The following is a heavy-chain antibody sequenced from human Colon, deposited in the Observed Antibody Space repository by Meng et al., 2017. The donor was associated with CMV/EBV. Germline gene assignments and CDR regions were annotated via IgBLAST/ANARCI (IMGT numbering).Heavy chain of an antibody. CDR3: ARDYYGSGSYYY. Sequence: SETLSLTCTVSGGSIRSSSYYWGWIRQPPGKGLEWIGSIYYSGSTYYNLSLKSRVTISVDTSKNQFSLKLSSVTAADTAVYYCARDYYGSGSYYYWGQGTLVTVSS. CDR1: GGSIRSSSYY. V-gene: IGHV4-39*07. CDR2: IYYSGST. D-gene: IGHD3-10*01. J-gene: IGHJ4*02.